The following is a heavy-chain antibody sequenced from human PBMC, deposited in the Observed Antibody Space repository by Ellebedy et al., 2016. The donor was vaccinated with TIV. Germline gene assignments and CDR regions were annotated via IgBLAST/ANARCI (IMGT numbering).Heavy chain of an antibody. V-gene: IGHV1-2*04. CDR3: ARVKWELPFDY. CDR1: GYTFTGYY. D-gene: IGHD1-26*01. Sequence: AASVKVSCKASGYTFTGYYMHWVRQAPGQGLEWMGWINPNSGGTNYAQKLQGWVTMTTDTSTSTAYMELRSLRSDDTAVYYCARVKWELPFDYWGQGTLVTVSS. CDR2: INPNSGGT. J-gene: IGHJ4*02.